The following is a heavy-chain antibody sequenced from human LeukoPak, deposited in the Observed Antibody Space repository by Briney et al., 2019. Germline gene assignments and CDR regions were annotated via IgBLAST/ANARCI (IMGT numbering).Heavy chain of an antibody. CDR2: IKQEGSEK. J-gene: IGHJ4*02. CDR1: GFAFSSYW. CDR3: ARAGEFYFDY. V-gene: IGHV3-7*02. D-gene: IGHD3-10*01. Sequence: GGSLRLSCAASGFAFSSYWMSWVRQAPGKGREWVANIKQEGSEKYYVDSVKGRFTISRDNAKNSLYLQMNSLRAEDTAVYYCARAGEFYFDYWGQETLATVSS.